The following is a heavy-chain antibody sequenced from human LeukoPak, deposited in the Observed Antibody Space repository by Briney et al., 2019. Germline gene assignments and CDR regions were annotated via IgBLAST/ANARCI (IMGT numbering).Heavy chain of an antibody. V-gene: IGHV4-59*04. D-gene: IGHD3-3*01. CDR1: DDSLTIYY. CDR3: ATYDSWPPNWFDP. J-gene: IGHJ5*02. Sequence: PSETLSLTCTVSDDSLTIYYWSWIRQPPWKGLEWIGSIYHSGSTYYNPSLKSRVTISVDTSKNQFSLKLSSVTAADTAVYYCATYDSWPPNWFDPWGQGTLVTVSS. CDR2: IYHSGST.